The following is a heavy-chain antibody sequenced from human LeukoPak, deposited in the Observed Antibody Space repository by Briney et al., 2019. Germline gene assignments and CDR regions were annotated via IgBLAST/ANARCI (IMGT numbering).Heavy chain of an antibody. J-gene: IGHJ6*02. CDR1: GFTFGDYA. V-gene: IGHV3-49*04. CDR2: IRSKAYGGTT. D-gene: IGHD6-6*01. CDR3: TRDLGYSSSSFGMDV. Sequence: GRFLRLSCTASGFTFGDYAMSWVRQAPGKGLEWVGFIRSKAYGGTTEYAASVKGRFTISRDDSKSIAYLQMNSLKTEDTAVYYCTRDLGYSSSSFGMDVWGQGTMVTVSS.